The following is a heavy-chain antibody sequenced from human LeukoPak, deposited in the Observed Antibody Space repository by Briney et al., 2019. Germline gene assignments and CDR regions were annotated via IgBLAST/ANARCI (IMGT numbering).Heavy chain of an antibody. V-gene: IGHV3-30*03. CDR3: ARDKAVVTRRGWFDP. CDR1: GFTFSSYS. Sequence: GGSLRLSCAASGFTFSSYSMNWVRQAPGKGLEWVAVISYDGSNKYYADSVKGRFTISRDNSKNTLYLQMNSLRAEDTAVYYCARDKAVVTRRGWFDPWGQGTLVTVSS. D-gene: IGHD4-23*01. J-gene: IGHJ5*02. CDR2: ISYDGSNK.